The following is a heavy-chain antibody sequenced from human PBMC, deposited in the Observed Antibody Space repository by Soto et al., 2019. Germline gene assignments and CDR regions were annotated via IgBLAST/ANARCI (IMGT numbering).Heavy chain of an antibody. D-gene: IGHD5-12*01. V-gene: IGHV3-48*03. CDR1: VFTVSSYE. Sequence: PGWSLRLSCASSVFTVSSYEMDWVRQAPGKGLEWVAYISISGGTIYYGDSVEGRFTISRDNADNSLYLQMNSLRAEDTAVYYCTKEKSVINSGYDAFDIWGRGTVVTVSS. J-gene: IGHJ3*02. CDR3: TKEKSVINSGYDAFDI. CDR2: ISISGGTI.